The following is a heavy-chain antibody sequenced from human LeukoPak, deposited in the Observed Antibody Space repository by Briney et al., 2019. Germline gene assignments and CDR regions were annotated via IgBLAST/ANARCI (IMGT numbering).Heavy chain of an antibody. D-gene: IGHD4-17*01. CDR3: ARDRYGDHLFDY. V-gene: IGHV3-48*03. J-gene: IGHJ4*02. Sequence: GGSLRLSCVASGFTFSSYEMNWVRQAPGKGLEWLSYIGSSDSTTHYADSVKGRFTISRDNAKNSLYLQMNSLRAEDTAVYYCARDRYGDHLFDYWGQGTLVTVSS. CDR2: IGSSDSTT. CDR1: GFTFSSYE.